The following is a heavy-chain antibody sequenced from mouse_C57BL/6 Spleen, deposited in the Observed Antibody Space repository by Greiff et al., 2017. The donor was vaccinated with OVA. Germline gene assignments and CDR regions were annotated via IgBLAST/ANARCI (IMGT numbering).Heavy chain of an antibody. CDR1: GYTFTSYW. V-gene: IGHV1-69*01. J-gene: IGHJ3*01. D-gene: IGHD2-4*01. CDR3: ARRYDYGAWFAY. Sequence: VQLQQPGAELVMPGASVKLSCKASGYTFTSYWMHWVKQRPGQGLEWIGEIDPSDSYTNYNQKFKGKSTLTVDKSSSTAYMQLSSLTSEDSAVYDCARRYDYGAWFAYWGQGTLVTVSA. CDR2: IDPSDSYT.